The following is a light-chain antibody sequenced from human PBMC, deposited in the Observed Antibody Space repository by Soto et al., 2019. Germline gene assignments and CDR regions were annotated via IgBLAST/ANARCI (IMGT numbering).Light chain of an antibody. CDR1: QSITNY. CDR3: HQSNSSSGT. CDR2: AAS. V-gene: IGKV1-39*01. J-gene: IGKJ4*01. Sequence: DIQMTQSPSALSASVGDRVTITCRASQSITNYLNWYQHKPGQAPNLLIYAASTLQAGVPSRFRGSGSGTDFTLTISCLQREDFATYFCHQSNSSSGTVGVGTKFDIK.